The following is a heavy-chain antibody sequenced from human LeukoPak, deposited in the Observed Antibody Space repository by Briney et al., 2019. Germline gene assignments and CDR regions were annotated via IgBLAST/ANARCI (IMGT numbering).Heavy chain of an antibody. CDR3: ARSSILEQLGGFDY. V-gene: IGHV1-46*01. CDR1: GYTFTNYF. Sequence: ASVKVSCKASGYTFTNYFIHWVRQAPGQGLEWMGIINPSGGNTNYAQKFQGRVTMTRDTSTNTVYMELSSLRSEDTAVFYCARSSILEQLGGFDYWGQGTLVTVSS. J-gene: IGHJ4*02. D-gene: IGHD6-13*01. CDR2: INPSGGNT.